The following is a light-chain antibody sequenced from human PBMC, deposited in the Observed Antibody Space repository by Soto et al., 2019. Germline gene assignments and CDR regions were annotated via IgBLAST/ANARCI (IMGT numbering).Light chain of an antibody. V-gene: IGKV3-15*01. Sequence: EIVMTQSPATLSVSPGERVTLSCRASQSVSGNLAWYQQKPGQSPRLLIHGASTRATGIPARFSGSGSGTEFTLTISSPQSEDLAVYYCQQYNNWLFTFGGGTRVEIK. J-gene: IGKJ4*01. CDR1: QSVSGN. CDR3: QQYNNWLFT. CDR2: GAS.